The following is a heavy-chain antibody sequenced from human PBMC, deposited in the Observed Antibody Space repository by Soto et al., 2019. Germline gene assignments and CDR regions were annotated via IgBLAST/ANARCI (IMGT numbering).Heavy chain of an antibody. CDR1: GGSVSSGSYY. CDR2: IYYSGST. CDR3: ARFRIAAAGNFDY. J-gene: IGHJ4*02. V-gene: IGHV4-61*01. D-gene: IGHD6-13*01. Sequence: SETLSLTCTVSGGSVSSGSYYWSWIRQPPGKGLEWIGYIYYSGSTNYNPSLKSRVTISVDTSKNQFSLKLSSVTAADTAVYYWARFRIAAAGNFDYWGQGTLVTVSS.